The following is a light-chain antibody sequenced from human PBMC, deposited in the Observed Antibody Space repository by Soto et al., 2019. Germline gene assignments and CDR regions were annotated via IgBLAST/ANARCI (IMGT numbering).Light chain of an antibody. CDR1: SSDVGGNKY. CDR3: SAFTGTTYV. V-gene: IGLV2-14*03. CDR2: DVS. J-gene: IGLJ1*01. Sequence: QSALTQPASVSGSPGQSITISCTGTSSDVGGNKYVSWYQHYPGKAPKLMICDVSNRPSGVSNRFSGSKSGNTASLTISGFQAEDEADYYCSAFTGTTYVFGTGTKLTVL.